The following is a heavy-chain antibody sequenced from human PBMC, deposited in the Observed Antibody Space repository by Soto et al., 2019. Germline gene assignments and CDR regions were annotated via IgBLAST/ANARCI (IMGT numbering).Heavy chain of an antibody. CDR1: GGTFSSYA. V-gene: IGHV1-69*01. Sequence: QVQLVQSGAEVKKPGSSVKVSCKASGGTFSSYAISWVRQAPGQGLEWMGGIIPIFGTANYAQKFQGRVTINADESTSTAYMELSSLRSEDTAVYYCARDPPSYCSSTSCHNNWFDPWGQGTLVTVSS. J-gene: IGHJ5*02. CDR2: IIPIFGTA. D-gene: IGHD2-2*02. CDR3: ARDPPSYCSSTSCHNNWFDP.